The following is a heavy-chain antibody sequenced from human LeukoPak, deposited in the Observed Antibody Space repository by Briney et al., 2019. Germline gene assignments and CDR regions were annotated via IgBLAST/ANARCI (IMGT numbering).Heavy chain of an antibody. J-gene: IGHJ6*04. V-gene: IGHV1-69*01. CDR2: IIPIFGTA. CDR1: GATFTSYA. D-gene: IGHD3-10*01. Sequence: SVKVSCTASGATFTSYAISWVRQAPGQGLEWMGGIIPIFGTANYAQKFQVRVTITADESTSTAYMELSSLRSEDTAVYYCAICEIYGSGSSVWGKGTTVTVSS. CDR3: AICEIYGSGSSV.